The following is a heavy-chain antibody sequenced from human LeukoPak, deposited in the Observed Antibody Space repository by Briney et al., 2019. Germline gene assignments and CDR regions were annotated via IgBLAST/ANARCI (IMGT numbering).Heavy chain of an antibody. Sequence: PSETLSLTCTVSGGSISTYYGNWIRQAPGKGLEWIGYICYSGSTNYNPSLESRVAMSVDTSRNQFSLKLSSVTAADTAVYYCARAQVDYNNGPGSRGYYSYGMDVRGRGTTVTVSS. V-gene: IGHV4-59*01. J-gene: IGHJ6*02. CDR2: ICYSGST. CDR1: GGSISTYY. CDR3: ARAQVDYNNGPGSRGYYSYGMDV. D-gene: IGHD4-11*01.